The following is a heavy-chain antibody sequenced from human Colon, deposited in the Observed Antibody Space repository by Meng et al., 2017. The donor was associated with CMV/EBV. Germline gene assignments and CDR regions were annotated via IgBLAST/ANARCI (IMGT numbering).Heavy chain of an antibody. CDR2: INHSGST. Sequence: VQLQQCGPRLLKPSDTLSLTCAVYGGSFSGYYWSWIRQPPGKGLEWIGEINHSGSTNYNPSLKSRVTISVDTSKNQFSLKLSSVTAADTAVYYCARGLYGSGRHQIDYWGQGTLVTVSS. D-gene: IGHD3-10*01. J-gene: IGHJ4*02. CDR1: GGSFSGYY. V-gene: IGHV4-34*01. CDR3: ARGLYGSGRHQIDY.